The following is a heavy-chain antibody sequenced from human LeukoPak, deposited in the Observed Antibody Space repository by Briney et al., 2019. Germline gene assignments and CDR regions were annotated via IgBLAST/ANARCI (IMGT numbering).Heavy chain of an antibody. D-gene: IGHD4-17*01. CDR2: IRGNVDTT. CDR3: AKGQELDDGVFDS. J-gene: IGHJ4*02. CDR1: GFTFSSYE. V-gene: IGHV3-23*01. Sequence: SGGSLRLSCAASGFTFSSYEMNWVRQTPGKGLEWVSTIRGNVDTTHYADSVKGRFTISRDNSKNTLYLQMNSLRAEDTAIYYCAKGQELDDGVFDSWGQGALVTVSS.